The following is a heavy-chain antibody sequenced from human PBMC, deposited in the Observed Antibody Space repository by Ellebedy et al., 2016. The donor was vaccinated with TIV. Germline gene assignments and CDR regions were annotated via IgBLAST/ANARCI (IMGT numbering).Heavy chain of an antibody. CDR3: ARDNGPSAGIPPYYYFDY. V-gene: IGHV1-3*04. D-gene: IGHD6-19*01. CDR1: GYTFTTYA. Sequence: ASVTVSCKASGYTFTTYAMHWVRLAPGQRLEWMGWINTGNGNTKYSQKFQGRVTFTRDTSASTAYMELSSLRSEDTSVFYCARDNGPSAGIPPYYYFDYWGQGTLVTVSS. J-gene: IGHJ4*02. CDR2: INTGNGNT.